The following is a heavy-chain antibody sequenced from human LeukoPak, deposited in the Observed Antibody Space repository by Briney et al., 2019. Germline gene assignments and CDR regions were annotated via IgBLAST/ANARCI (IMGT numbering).Heavy chain of an antibody. V-gene: IGHV3-21*04. J-gene: IGHJ4*02. CDR1: AFTFSSFT. CDR2: ISSGSRYI. CDR3: AKTAAGFDY. Sequence: GGSLRLSCAASAFTFSSFTMNWVRQAPGKGLEWVSSISSGSRYIYYADSVKGRFTISRDNSKNTLYLQMNSLRAEDTAVYYCAKTAAGFDYWGQGTLVTVSS. D-gene: IGHD6-13*01.